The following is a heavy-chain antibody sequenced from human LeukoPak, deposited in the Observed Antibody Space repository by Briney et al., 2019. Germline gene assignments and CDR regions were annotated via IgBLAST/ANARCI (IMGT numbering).Heavy chain of an antibody. V-gene: IGHV1-69*05. J-gene: IGHJ4*02. CDR3: ARGGQYNWDYAPFDY. D-gene: IGHD1-7*01. Sequence: RGASVKLSCTASGVTFSSYAISWVRQAPGQGLEWMGGIIPIFGTANYAQKFQGRVTITTDESRSTAYIELSSLRSEDTAVYYCARGGQYNWDYAPFDYWGQGTLVTVSS. CDR1: GVTFSSYA. CDR2: IIPIFGTA.